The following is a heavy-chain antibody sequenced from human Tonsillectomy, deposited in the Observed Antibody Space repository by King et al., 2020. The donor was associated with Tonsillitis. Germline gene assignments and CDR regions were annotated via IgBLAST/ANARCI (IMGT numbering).Heavy chain of an antibody. CDR3: ARLGSGDYAFDY. V-gene: IGHV4-39*07. CDR1: GGSISSSSYY. CDR2: IYYSGST. Sequence: QLQESGPGLVKPSETLSLTCTVSGGSISSSSYYWGWIRQPPGKGLEWIGSIYYSGSTYYNPSLKSRVTISVDPSKNQFSLKLSSVTAADTAVYYCARLGSGDYAFDYWGQGTLVTVSS. J-gene: IGHJ4*02. D-gene: IGHD4-17*01.